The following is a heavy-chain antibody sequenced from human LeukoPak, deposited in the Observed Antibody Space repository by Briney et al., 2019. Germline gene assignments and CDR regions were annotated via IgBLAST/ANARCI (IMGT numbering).Heavy chain of an antibody. Sequence: SVKVSRKASGGTFSSYAISWVRQAPGQGLEWMGGIIPIFGTANYAQKFQGRVTITADESTSTANMELSSLRSEDTAVYYCAREETGTFGNDAFDIWGQGTMVTVSS. J-gene: IGHJ3*02. V-gene: IGHV1-69*13. CDR1: GGTFSSYA. D-gene: IGHD7-27*01. CDR3: AREETGTFGNDAFDI. CDR2: IIPIFGTA.